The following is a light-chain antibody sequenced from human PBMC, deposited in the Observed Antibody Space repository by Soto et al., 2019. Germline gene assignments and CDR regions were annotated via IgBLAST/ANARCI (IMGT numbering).Light chain of an antibody. CDR1: SSDVWSYNL. V-gene: IGLV2-23*02. CDR3: CSYAGSGTPPYV. CDR2: EVS. Sequence: QSVLTQPASVSGSPGQSITISCTGTSSDVWSYNLVSWYQQHPGKAPKLMIYEVSKRPSGGSNRFSGSKSGNTASLTISGLQAEDEADYYSCSYAGSGTPPYVFGTGTKVTV. J-gene: IGLJ1*01.